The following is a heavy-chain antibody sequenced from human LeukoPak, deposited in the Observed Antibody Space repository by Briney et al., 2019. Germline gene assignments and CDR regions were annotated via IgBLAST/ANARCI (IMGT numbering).Heavy chain of an antibody. J-gene: IGHJ4*02. CDR3: ARDLYSQY. V-gene: IGHV3-7*01. Sequence: GGSLRLSCAASGFTLSAHWMSWVRQAPGKGLEWGANIKEDGSEKYYVDSVKGRFTISRDIAKNSLYLQMNSLRAEDTAVYYCARDLYSQYWGQGTLVTVSS. CDR2: IKEDGSEK. D-gene: IGHD2-21*01. CDR1: GFTLSAHW.